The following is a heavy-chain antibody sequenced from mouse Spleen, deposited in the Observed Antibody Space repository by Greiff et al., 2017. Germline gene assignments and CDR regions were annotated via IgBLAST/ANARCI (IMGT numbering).Heavy chain of an antibody. V-gene: IGHV1-64*01. Sequence: QVQLKQPGAELVKPGASVKLSCKASGYTFTSYWMHWVKQRPGQGLEWIGMIHPNSGSTNYNEKFKSKATLTVDKSSSTAYMQLSSLTSEDSAVYYCANYGYDVDYFDYWGQGTTLTVSS. D-gene: IGHD2-2*01. CDR2: IHPNSGST. CDR3: ANYGYDVDYFDY. J-gene: IGHJ2*01. CDR1: GYTFTSYW.